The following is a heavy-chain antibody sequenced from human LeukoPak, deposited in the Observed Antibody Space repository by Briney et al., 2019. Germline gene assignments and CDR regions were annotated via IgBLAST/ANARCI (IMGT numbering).Heavy chain of an antibody. CDR1: GFTFSIYA. Sequence: GSLRLSCAASGFTFSIYAMSWIRQPPGKGLEWIGYIDYSGSTNYNPSLKSRVTISVDTSKNQFSLKLTSVTAADTAVYYCARDSAQGSGKYYFDYWGQGTLVTVSS. CDR2: IDYSGST. D-gene: IGHD3-3*01. CDR3: ARDSAQGSGKYYFDY. J-gene: IGHJ4*02. V-gene: IGHV4-59*01.